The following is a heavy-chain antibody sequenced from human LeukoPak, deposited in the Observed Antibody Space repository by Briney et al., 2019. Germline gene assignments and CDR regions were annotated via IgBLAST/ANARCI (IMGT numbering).Heavy chain of an antibody. V-gene: IGHV3-30*18. J-gene: IGHJ5*02. CDR1: GITFRSYG. Sequence: PGRSLRLSCAASGITFRSYGIHGVRQAPGKGLEWVAVISYDGSHKYYADSVKGRFSISRDNSKNTLYLQMNSLRADDTAVYYCAKGARGDTVTSIVGLNWFDPWGQGTLVTVSS. CDR2: ISYDGSHK. CDR3: AKGARGDTVTSIVGLNWFDP. D-gene: IGHD4-17*01.